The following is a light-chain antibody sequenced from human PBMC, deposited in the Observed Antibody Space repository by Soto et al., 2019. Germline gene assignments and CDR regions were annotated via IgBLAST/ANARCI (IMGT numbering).Light chain of an antibody. CDR2: EVS. CDR3: SSYAGSDNLGV. CDR1: SSEVGGYNY. Sequence: QSALTQPPSASGSPGQSVTISCTGTSSEVGGYNYVSWHQQHPGKAPKLMIYEVSKRPSGVPDRFSGSKSGNTASLTVSGLQAEDEADYYCSSYAGSDNLGVFGGGTKLTVL. J-gene: IGLJ2*01. V-gene: IGLV2-8*01.